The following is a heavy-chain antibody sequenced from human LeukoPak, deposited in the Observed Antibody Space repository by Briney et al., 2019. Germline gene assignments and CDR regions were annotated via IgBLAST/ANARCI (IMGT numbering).Heavy chain of an antibody. V-gene: IGHV3-30-3*01. Sequence: PGGSLRLSCAASGFTFSSYAMHWVRQAPGKGLEWVAVISYDGSNKYYADSVKGRFTISRDNSKNTLYVQMNSLRAEDTAVYYCAKDGGSGYYYFDYWGQGTLVTVSS. CDR2: ISYDGSNK. CDR3: AKDGGSGYYYFDY. J-gene: IGHJ4*02. CDR1: GFTFSSYA. D-gene: IGHD3-22*01.